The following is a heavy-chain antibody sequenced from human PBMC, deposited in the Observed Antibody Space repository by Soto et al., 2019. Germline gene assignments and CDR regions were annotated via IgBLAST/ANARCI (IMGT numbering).Heavy chain of an antibody. CDR2: VTHSGGT. CDR3: ATSYYDFWSGLKYYFDY. V-gene: IGHV4-34*02. J-gene: IGHJ4*02. D-gene: IGHD3-3*01. CDR1: GGSFTGYY. Sequence: QVHLQQWGAGLLEPSETLSLTCAVYGGSFTGYYWNWIRQSPGKGLEWIGEVTHSGGTKYNPSLKIRVTISVDTSKNQFSLKLNSVTAADTAVYYCATSYYDFWSGLKYYFDYWGRGTLVTVSS.